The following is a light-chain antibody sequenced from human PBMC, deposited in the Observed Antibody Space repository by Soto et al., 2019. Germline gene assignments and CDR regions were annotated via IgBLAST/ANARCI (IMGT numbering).Light chain of an antibody. CDR1: QSISSD. J-gene: IGKJ1*01. CDR3: QQYNDWPPGT. Sequence: EIVMTQSPATLSVSPGERATLSCRASQSISSDLAWYQQKPGLPPRLLIYGADTRATGIPARFSGSGSGTEFTLTISSLQSEDFAVYYCQQYNDWPPGTFGQGTKVEIK. V-gene: IGKV3-15*01. CDR2: GAD.